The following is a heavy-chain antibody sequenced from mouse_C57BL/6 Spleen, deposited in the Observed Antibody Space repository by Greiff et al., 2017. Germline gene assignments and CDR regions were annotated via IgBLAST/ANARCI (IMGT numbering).Heavy chain of an antibody. CDR2: IYPGDGDT. V-gene: IGHV1-80*01. CDR3: ARDAYYYCSSYYAMDD. CDR1: GYAFSSYW. D-gene: IGHD1-1*01. Sequence: QVQLQQSGAELVKPGASVKISCKASGYAFSSYWMHWVKQRPGKGLEWIGQIYPGDGDTNYNGQFKGKATLTADKSSSTAYMQLSSLTSEDSAVYFCARDAYYYCSSYYAMDDWGQGTSVTVSS. J-gene: IGHJ4*01.